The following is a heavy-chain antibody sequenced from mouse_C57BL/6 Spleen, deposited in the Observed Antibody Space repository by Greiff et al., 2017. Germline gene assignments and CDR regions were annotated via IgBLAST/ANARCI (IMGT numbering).Heavy chain of an antibody. V-gene: IGHV2-2*01. Sequence: VQLQQSGPGLVQPSQSLSITCTVSGFSLTSYGVHWVRQSPGKGLEWLGVIWSGGSTDYNAAFISRLSISKDKSKSQVFFKMNSLQADDTAIYYCARGGYGTPYYAMDYWGQGTSVTVSS. J-gene: IGHJ4*01. CDR2: IWSGGST. CDR3: ARGGYGTPYYAMDY. CDR1: GFSLTSYG. D-gene: IGHD1-1*01.